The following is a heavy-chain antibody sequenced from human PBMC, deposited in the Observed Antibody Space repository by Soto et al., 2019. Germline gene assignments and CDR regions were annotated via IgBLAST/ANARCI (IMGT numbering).Heavy chain of an antibody. CDR2: VSSSSSYR. CDR3: ARWFSSRGWDALYFDC. Sequence: EVQLVESGGGLVKPGGSLRLSCAASGFTFSSYSMNWVRQAPGKGLEWVSSVSSSSSYRYYADSVKGRFTISRDNAKNSVYLQMNSLRAEDTAVYYCARWFSSRGWDALYFDCWGQGTLVTVSS. CDR1: GFTFSSYS. V-gene: IGHV3-21*01. J-gene: IGHJ4*02. D-gene: IGHD2-2*01.